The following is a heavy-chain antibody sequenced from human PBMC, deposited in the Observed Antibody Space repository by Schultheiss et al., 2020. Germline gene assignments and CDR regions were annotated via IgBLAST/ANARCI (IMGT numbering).Heavy chain of an antibody. J-gene: IGHJ6*02. V-gene: IGHV1-18*01. CDR1: GYTFTSYG. CDR2: ISAYNGNT. Sequence: ASVKVSCKASGYTFTSYGISWVRQAPGQGLEWMGWISAYNGNTNYAQKLQGRVTMTTDTSTSTAYMELRSLRSDDTAVYYCAREGDQTYCSSTSCLYYYYGMDVWGQGTTVTVSS. CDR3: AREGDQTYCSSTSCLYYYYGMDV. D-gene: IGHD2-2*01.